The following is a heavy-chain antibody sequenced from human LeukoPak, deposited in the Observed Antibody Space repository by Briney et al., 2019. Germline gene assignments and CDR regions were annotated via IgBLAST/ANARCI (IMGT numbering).Heavy chain of an antibody. V-gene: IGHV4-39*07. CDR2: VYYSGST. D-gene: IGHD3-3*01. J-gene: IGHJ5*02. Sequence: SETLSLTCTVSGGSITSSSYYWGWIRQPPGKGLEWIGSVYYSGSTYYNPSLKSRVTISVDTSKNQFSLKLSSVTAADTAVYYCARGSLWSGYSNWFDPWGQGTLVTVSS. CDR1: GGSITSSSYY. CDR3: ARGSLWSGYSNWFDP.